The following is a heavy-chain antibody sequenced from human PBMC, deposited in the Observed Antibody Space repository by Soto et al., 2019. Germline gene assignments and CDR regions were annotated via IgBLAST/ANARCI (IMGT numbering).Heavy chain of an antibody. CDR1: GGSISSSSYY. D-gene: IGHD1-1*01. Sequence: SETLSLTCTVSGGSISSSSYYWGWIRQPPGKGLEWIGSIYYSGSTYYNPSLKSRVTISVDTSKNQFSLKLSSVTAADTAVYYCARPPGGARPPYYYGMDVWGQGTTVTVSS. CDR3: ARPPGGARPPYYYGMDV. CDR2: IYYSGST. J-gene: IGHJ6*02. V-gene: IGHV4-39*01.